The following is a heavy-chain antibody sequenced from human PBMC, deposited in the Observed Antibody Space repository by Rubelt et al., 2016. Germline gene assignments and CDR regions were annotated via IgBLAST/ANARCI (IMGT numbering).Heavy chain of an antibody. Sequence: EVQLVQSGAEVKKPGESLMISCQGSGYNFAKSWIGWVRQMSGKGLEWMGIIYPGDSDTRYNPPFRGQVTLSADKSISTAYLQWSSLKASDTAMYYCARLPQNTYYFDYWGQGALVMVSS. CDR2: IYPGDSDT. CDR3: ARLPQNTYYFDY. V-gene: IGHV5-51*03. CDR1: GYNFAKSW. J-gene: IGHJ4*02.